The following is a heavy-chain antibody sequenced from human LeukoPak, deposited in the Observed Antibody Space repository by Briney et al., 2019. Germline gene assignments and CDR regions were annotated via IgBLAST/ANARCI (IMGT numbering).Heavy chain of an antibody. CDR1: GGSFSGYY. D-gene: IGHD5-18*01. CDR2: INHSGST. J-gene: IGHJ4*02. CDR3: AGRRGYSYGWATYYFDY. Sequence: SETLSLTCAVYGGSFSGYYWSWIRQPPGKGLEWIGEINHSGSTNYNPSLTSRVTISVDTSKNQFSLKLSSVTAADTAVYYCAGRRGYSYGWATYYFDYWGQGTLVTVSS. V-gene: IGHV4-34*01.